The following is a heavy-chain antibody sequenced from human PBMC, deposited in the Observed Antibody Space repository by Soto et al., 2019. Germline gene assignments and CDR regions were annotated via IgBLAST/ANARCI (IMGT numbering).Heavy chain of an antibody. V-gene: IGHV4-59*01. CDR1: GDSISSYY. Sequence: QVQLQESGPRLVKPSETLSLTCTVSGDSISSYYWTWIRQPPGKGLEYIVYIYYSGRTYYNPSLKSRVPISVEQSNNQFALTLSAVTAADPAVYYCARGHLGITTTCTGYDFDYWGQGNLVTVSS. J-gene: IGHJ4*02. D-gene: IGHD1-1*01. CDR2: IYYSGRT. CDR3: ARGHLGITTTCTGYDFDY.